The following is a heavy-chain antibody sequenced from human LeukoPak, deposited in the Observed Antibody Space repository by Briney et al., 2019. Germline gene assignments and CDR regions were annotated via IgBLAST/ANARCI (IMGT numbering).Heavy chain of an antibody. V-gene: IGHV4-34*01. CDR1: GGSFSGYY. CDR3: AIRGGYSDNNWFDP. Sequence: SETLSLTCAVYGGSFSGYYWSWIRQPPGKGLEWIGEINHSGSTNYNPSLKSRVTISVDTSKNQFSLELSSVTAADTAVYYCAIRGGYSDNNWFDPWGQGTLVTVSS. D-gene: IGHD1-26*01. CDR2: INHSGST. J-gene: IGHJ5*02.